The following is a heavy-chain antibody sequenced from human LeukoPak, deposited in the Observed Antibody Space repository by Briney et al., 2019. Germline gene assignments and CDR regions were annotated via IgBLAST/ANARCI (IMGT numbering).Heavy chain of an antibody. CDR2: IDWDDDK. J-gene: IGHJ4*02. D-gene: IGHD6-13*01. Sequence: SGPELVKPTPTLTLTCTFSGFSLSTSGMCVRSIRQPPGKALEWLAPIDWDDDKYYSTSLNTRLTISKDTSKNQVVLTMTNMVPVETATYCCARGEAYSSSWMNFDYWGQGTLVTVSS. CDR3: ARGEAYSSSWMNFDY. V-gene: IGHV2-70*01. CDR1: GFSLSTSGMC.